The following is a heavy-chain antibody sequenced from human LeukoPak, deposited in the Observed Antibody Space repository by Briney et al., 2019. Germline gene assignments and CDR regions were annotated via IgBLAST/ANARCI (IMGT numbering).Heavy chain of an antibody. V-gene: IGHV4-39*01. Sequence: SETLSLTCTVSGGSISSSSYYWGWIRQPPGKGLEWIGSIYYSGSTYYNPSLKSRVTISVDTSKNQFSLKLSSVTAADTAVYYCARQSLETAQDSSSSDPFDYWGQGTLVTVSS. J-gene: IGHJ4*02. CDR2: IYYSGST. CDR3: ARQSLETAQDSSSSDPFDY. D-gene: IGHD6-6*01. CDR1: GGSISSSSYY.